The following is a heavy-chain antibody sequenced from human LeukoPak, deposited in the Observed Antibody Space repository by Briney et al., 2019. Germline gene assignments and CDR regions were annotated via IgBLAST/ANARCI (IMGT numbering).Heavy chain of an antibody. CDR1: GFTVSSKY. V-gene: IGHV3-66*01. J-gene: IGHJ6*02. CDR3: ARDGEYSYGYGMDV. CDR2: IYGCGST. Sequence: GGSLRLSCAASGFTVSSKYMSWVRQAPGKGLEWVSVIYGCGSTFYADSVKDRFTISRDNSKNTLYLQMSSLRAEDTAVYYCARDGEYSYGYGMDVWGQGTTVTVSS. D-gene: IGHD5-18*01.